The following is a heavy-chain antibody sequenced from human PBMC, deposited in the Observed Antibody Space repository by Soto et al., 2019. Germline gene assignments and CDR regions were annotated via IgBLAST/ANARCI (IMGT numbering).Heavy chain of an antibody. CDR3: TSCHRGDCIDG. Sequence: GASVKVSCKASGGTFSSYAISWVRQAPGQGLEWMGGIIPLFGTANYAQKFQGRVTITADESTSTAYMELSSLRSEDTAVYYCTSCHRGDCIDGWAQGNTVTVSS. J-gene: IGHJ6*02. CDR1: GGTFSSYA. CDR2: IIPLFGTA. D-gene: IGHD3-10*01. V-gene: IGHV1-69*13.